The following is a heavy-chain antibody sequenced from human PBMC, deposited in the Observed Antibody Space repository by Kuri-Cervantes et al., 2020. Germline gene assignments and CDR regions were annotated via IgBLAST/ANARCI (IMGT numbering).Heavy chain of an antibody. CDR2: ICYSGST. CDR1: GGSISSSSYY. J-gene: IGHJ4*02. Sequence: GSLRLSCTVSGGSISSSSYYWGWIRQPPGKGLEWIENICYSGSTYYNPSLKSRVTISVDTSKNQFSLKLSSVTAADTAVYYCARSIVAGSSHHHNMRGALVDCWGQGTLVTVSS. V-gene: IGHV4-39*07. CDR3: ARSIVAGSSHHHNMRGALVDC. D-gene: IGHD6-19*01.